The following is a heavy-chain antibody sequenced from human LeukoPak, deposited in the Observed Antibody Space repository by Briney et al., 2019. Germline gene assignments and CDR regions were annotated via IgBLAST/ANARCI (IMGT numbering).Heavy chain of an antibody. Sequence: GGSLTLSCTASGFTSSNYAMSWVRQAPGKGLEWVSTISGSDSSTYYADSVKGRFTISRDNSKNTLYLQMNRLRVEDTAIYYCAKGRGYCTGGSCYSDYWGQGTLVTVSS. J-gene: IGHJ4*02. CDR2: ISGSDSST. V-gene: IGHV3-23*01. CDR1: GFTSSNYA. CDR3: AKGRGYCTGGSCYSDY. D-gene: IGHD2-15*01.